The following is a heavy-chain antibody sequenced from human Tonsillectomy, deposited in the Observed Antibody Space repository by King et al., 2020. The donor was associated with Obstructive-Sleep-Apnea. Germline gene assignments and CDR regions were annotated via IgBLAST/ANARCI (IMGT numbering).Heavy chain of an antibody. CDR2: ISGSSTYT. CDR3: ARHFDSTGSFDF. D-gene: IGHD3-22*01. V-gene: IGHV3-11*06. J-gene: IGHJ4*02. Sequence: VQLVESGGGLVKPGGSLRLSCAASGFIFSDYYMTWIRQAPGKGLEWVSYISGSSTYTNYADPVKGRFTVYRDNAKNSLYLQMNSLRAEDTAVYYCARHFDSTGSFDFWGQGTLVTVSS. CDR1: GFIFSDYY.